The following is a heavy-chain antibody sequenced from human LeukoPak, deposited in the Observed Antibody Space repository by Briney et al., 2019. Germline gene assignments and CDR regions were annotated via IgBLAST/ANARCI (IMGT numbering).Heavy chain of an antibody. CDR1: GYSFTSYW. Sequence: GESLKISCKGSGYSFTSYWIGWVRQMPGKGLEWMGIIHPGDSDTRYSPSFQGQVTISADKSISTAYLQWSSLKPSDTAMYYCARLAFCTNAVCFSNYYYSMDVWGRGTTVTVSS. CDR2: IHPGDSDT. V-gene: IGHV5-51*01. D-gene: IGHD2-8*01. CDR3: ARLAFCTNAVCFSNYYYSMDV. J-gene: IGHJ6*03.